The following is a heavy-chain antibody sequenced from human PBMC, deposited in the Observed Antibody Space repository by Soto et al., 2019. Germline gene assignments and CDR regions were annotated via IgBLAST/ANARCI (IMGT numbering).Heavy chain of an antibody. J-gene: IGHJ3*02. D-gene: IGHD1-7*01. Sequence: GASVKVSCKASGYTFTSYGISWVRQAPGQGLEWMGWISAYNGNTNYAQKLQGRVTMTTDTSTSTAYMELRSLRSDDTAVYYCARDGRELPAWLPISRPAFDIWGQGTMVTVSS. CDR2: ISAYNGNT. CDR3: ARDGRELPAWLPISRPAFDI. CDR1: GYTFTSYG. V-gene: IGHV1-18*01.